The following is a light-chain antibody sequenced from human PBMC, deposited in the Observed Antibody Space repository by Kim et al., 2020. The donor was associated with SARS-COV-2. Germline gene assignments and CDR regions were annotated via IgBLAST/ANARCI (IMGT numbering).Light chain of an antibody. J-gene: IGKJ2*01. CDR2: GAS. V-gene: IGKV3-20*01. Sequence: IVLTQSPGTLSLSPGERATLSCRASQSVDSNFLAWYQQKPGQAPRLLIYGASRRATGIPDRFGGSGSGTDFTLIVSRLEPEDFAMYYCQQCAGSPYTFGQGTKLEI. CDR3: QQCAGSPYT. CDR1: QSVDSNF.